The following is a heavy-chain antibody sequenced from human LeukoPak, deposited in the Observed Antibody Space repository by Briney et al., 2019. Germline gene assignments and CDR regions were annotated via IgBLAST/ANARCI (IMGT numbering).Heavy chain of an antibody. CDR3: ARPLYRPHDAFDI. Sequence: AGGSLRLSCAASGFTINNYVMTWVRQAPGKGLEWVSYIDGTGDSTNYADSVKGRFTISRDNSKNTLYLQMNSLRAEDTAVYYCARPLYRPHDAFDIWGQGTMVTVSS. CDR1: GFTINNYV. CDR2: IDGTGDST. J-gene: IGHJ3*02. V-gene: IGHV3-23*01. D-gene: IGHD1-14*01.